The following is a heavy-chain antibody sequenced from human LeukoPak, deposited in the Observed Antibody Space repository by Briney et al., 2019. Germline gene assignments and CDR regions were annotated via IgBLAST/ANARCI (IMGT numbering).Heavy chain of an antibody. Sequence: GGSLRLSCTFSGFTFTDFLMKWVRQAPGKGLEWVASINNDGSGKYSVDSVRDRVTISRDNAKNSLHLQINSLTVEDTAIYYCVRDDGDVWGKGTTVTVSS. V-gene: IGHV3-7*03. CDR3: VRDDGDV. CDR2: INNDGSGK. CDR1: GFTFTDFL. J-gene: IGHJ6*04.